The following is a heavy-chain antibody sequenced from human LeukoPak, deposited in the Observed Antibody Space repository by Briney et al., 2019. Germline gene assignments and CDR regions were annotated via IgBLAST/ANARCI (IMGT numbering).Heavy chain of an antibody. V-gene: IGHV3-7*01. D-gene: IGHD1-1*01. J-gene: IGHJ4*02. CDR1: GFTFSSYA. Sequence: GGSLRLSCAASGFTFSSYAMSWVRQAPGKGLEWVANINTDGSQRDCVDSLKGRFTISRDNDKNSLYLQMNNLRAEDTAVYYCARHPNWNFDSWGQGTLVTVSS. CDR2: INTDGSQR. CDR3: ARHPNWNFDS.